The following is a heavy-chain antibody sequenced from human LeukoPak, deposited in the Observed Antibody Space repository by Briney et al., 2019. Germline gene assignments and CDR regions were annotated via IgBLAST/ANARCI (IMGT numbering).Heavy chain of an antibody. CDR1: GFTFSSYA. V-gene: IGHV3-30-3*01. J-gene: IGHJ4*02. CDR3: AKDPRVEAAAPDY. Sequence: GRSLRLSCAASGFTFSSYAMHWVRQAPGKGLEWVAVISYDGSNKYYADSVKGRFTISRDNSKNTMSLQMNSLRVEDTAVYYCAKDPRVEAAAPDYWGQGTLVTVSS. CDR2: ISYDGSNK. D-gene: IGHD6-25*01.